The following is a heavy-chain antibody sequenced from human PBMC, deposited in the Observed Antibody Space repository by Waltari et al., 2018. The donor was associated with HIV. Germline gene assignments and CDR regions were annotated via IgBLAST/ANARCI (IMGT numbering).Heavy chain of an antibody. CDR2: INTNTGNP. Sequence: QVQLVQSGSELKKPGASVKVSCKASGYTFINYAMNWVRQAPGQGREWMGWINTNTGNPTYAQGVTGRFVCSLDTSVSTAYLQISSLKTEDTAVYYCARAREWELLYPIDYWGQGTLVTVS. J-gene: IGHJ4*02. CDR3: ARAREWELLYPIDY. CDR1: GYTFINYA. V-gene: IGHV7-4-1*02. D-gene: IGHD1-26*01.